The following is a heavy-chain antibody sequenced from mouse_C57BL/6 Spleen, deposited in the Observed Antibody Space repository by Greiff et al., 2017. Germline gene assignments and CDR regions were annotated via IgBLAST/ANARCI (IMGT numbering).Heavy chain of an antibody. Sequence: EVHLVESEGGLVQPGSSMKLSCTASGFTFSDYYMAWVRQVPEKGLEWVANINYDGSSTYYLDSLKSRFIISRDNAKNILYLQMSSLKSEDTATYYCARDRGWDYAMDYWGQGTSVTVSS. J-gene: IGHJ4*01. CDR3: ARDRGWDYAMDY. CDR2: INYDGSST. V-gene: IGHV5-16*01. CDR1: GFTFSDYY. D-gene: IGHD1-1*02.